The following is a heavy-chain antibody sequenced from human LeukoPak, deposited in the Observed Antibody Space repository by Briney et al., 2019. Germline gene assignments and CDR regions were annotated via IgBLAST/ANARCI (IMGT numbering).Heavy chain of an antibody. Sequence: SETLSLACTVSGGSISSYYWSWIRQPPGKGLEWIGYIYYSGSTNYNPSLKSRVTISVDTSKNQFSLKLSSVTAADTAVYYYARDLGPTYYYDSSGPVWGQGTLVTVSS. V-gene: IGHV4-59*01. CDR3: ARDLGPTYYYDSSGPV. CDR1: GGSISSYY. J-gene: IGHJ4*02. D-gene: IGHD3-22*01. CDR2: IYYSGST.